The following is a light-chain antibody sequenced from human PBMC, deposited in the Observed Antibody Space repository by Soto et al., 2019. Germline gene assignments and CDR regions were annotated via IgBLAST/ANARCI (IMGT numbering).Light chain of an antibody. CDR1: QSVTTN. Sequence: EILMSQSPSTLAVSPGERATLSWRASQSVTTNLAWYQQKAGRAPRLLIYGASTRATGIPARFSGSGSGTDFTLTISRLEPEDFAVYYCQQYGGSPRTFGQGTKVDIK. CDR2: GAS. J-gene: IGKJ1*01. CDR3: QQYGGSPRT. V-gene: IGKV3D-15*01.